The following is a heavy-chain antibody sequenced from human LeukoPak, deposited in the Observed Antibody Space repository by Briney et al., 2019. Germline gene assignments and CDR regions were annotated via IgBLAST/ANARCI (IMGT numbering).Heavy chain of an antibody. J-gene: IGHJ4*02. Sequence: PGGSLRLSCAASGFTFDDYAMHWVRQAPGKGLEWVSLISWDGGSTYYADSVKGRFTISRDNSKNSLYLQMNSLRAEDTALYYCAKDSEDITSWHGSWYHLGYWGQGTLVTVSS. V-gene: IGHV3-43D*03. CDR2: ISWDGGST. D-gene: IGHD6-13*01. CDR3: AKDSEDITSWHGSWYHLGY. CDR1: GFTFDDYA.